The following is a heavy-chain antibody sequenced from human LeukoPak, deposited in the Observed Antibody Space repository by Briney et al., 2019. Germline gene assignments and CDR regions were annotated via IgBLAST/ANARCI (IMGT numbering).Heavy chain of an antibody. CDR2: ISYDGSNK. J-gene: IGHJ4*02. D-gene: IGHD3-3*01. CDR3: ARDTGYYDFEY. V-gene: IGHV3-30-3*01. Sequence: GGSLRLSCAASGFTFSSYAMHWVRQGPGKGLEWVAVISYDGSNKYYADSVKGRFTISRDNSKNTLYLQMNSLRAEDTAVYYCARDTGYYDFEYWGQGTLVTVSS. CDR1: GFTFSSYA.